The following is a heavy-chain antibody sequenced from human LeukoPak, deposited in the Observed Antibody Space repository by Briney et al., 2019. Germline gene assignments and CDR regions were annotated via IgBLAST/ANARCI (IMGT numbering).Heavy chain of an antibody. Sequence: SETLSLTCTVSGGSISSGSYYWGWLRQPPGKGLEWIGTIYYNGNTYYNPSLKSRVTISADTSKNQFSLKLDSVTAAETSVYYCAGTIAVVGMSFPYFDYWGQGTLVTVSS. V-gene: IGHV4-39*01. CDR1: GGSISSGSYY. J-gene: IGHJ4*02. CDR3: AGTIAVVGMSFPYFDY. CDR2: IYYNGNT. D-gene: IGHD6-19*01.